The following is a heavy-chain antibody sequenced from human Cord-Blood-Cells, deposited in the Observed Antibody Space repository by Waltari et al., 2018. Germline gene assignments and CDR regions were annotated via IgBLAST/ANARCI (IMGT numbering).Heavy chain of an antibody. D-gene: IGHD3-22*01. J-gene: IGHJ6*03. Sequence: EVQLVQSGAEVKKPGESLKISCKGSRYSFTSYWIGWVRTTHGKGLEWMGSIYPGDSDTRYSPSFQGQVTISADKSISTAYLQWSSLKASDTAMYYCARLAVKGREVVWYMDVWGKGTTVTVSS. V-gene: IGHV5-51*01. CDR1: RYSFTSYW. CDR3: ARLAVKGREVVWYMDV. CDR2: IYPGDSDT.